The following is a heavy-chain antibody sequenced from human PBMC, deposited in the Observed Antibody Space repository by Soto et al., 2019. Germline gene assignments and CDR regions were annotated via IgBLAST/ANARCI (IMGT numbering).Heavy chain of an antibody. J-gene: IGHJ6*02. CDR1: GFTFSSYD. CDR2: IGTAGDT. Sequence: GGSLRLSCAASGFTFSSYDMHWVRQATGKGLEWVSAIGTAGDTYYPGSVKGRFTISRENAKNSLYLQMNSLRAEDTAVYYCARVRVYSYAGNYYGMDVWGQGTTVTVSS. CDR3: ARVRVYSYAGNYYGMDV. D-gene: IGHD5-18*01. V-gene: IGHV3-13*01.